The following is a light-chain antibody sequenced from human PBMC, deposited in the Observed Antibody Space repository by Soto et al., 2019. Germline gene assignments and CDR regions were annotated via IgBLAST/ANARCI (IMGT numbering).Light chain of an antibody. CDR3: QQYNNWPPIT. V-gene: IGKV3-15*01. J-gene: IGKJ5*01. CDR1: QSVSSN. CDR2: GAF. Sequence: IVMTQSPVTLSVSPGERVTLSCRASQSVSSNLAWYQQKPGQAPSLLIYGAFTRATGIPARFSGTGSGTEFTLTISSLQSEDFALYYCQQYNNWPPITFGQGTRLEIK.